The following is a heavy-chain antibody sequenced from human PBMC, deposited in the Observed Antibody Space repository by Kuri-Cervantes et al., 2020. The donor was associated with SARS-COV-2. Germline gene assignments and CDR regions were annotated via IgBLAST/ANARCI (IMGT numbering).Heavy chain of an antibody. J-gene: IGHJ4*02. CDR3: AKTSGYNYYFAY. CDR2: MSGSGAST. Sequence: GESLKISCAASGFTFSSFGMAWVRQAPGKGLEWVSTMSGSGASTHYADSVKGRFTISRDNSKNMLYLQMYSLRAEDTAVYYCAKTSGYNYYFAYWGQGSLVTVSS. D-gene: IGHD5-24*01. V-gene: IGHV3-23*01. CDR1: GFTFSSFG.